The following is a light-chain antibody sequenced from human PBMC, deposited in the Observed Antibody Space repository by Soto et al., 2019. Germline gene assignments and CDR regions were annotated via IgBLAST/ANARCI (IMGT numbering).Light chain of an antibody. V-gene: IGKV1D-12*01. CDR3: QQATSVPIT. J-gene: IGKJ5*01. Sequence: DIQMTQSPSSVSASVGDRVTITCRASQGIRSWLAWYQQKPGKAPKLLIYDASSFQSGVPSRFSGSGSGTDFTVTISSLQPEDFATYYCQQATSVPITFGHWTLLEIK. CDR2: DAS. CDR1: QGIRSW.